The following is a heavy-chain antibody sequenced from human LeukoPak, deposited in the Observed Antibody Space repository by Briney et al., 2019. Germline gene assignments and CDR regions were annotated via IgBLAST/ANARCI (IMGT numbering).Heavy chain of an antibody. CDR1: GDSISIYY. J-gene: IGHJ3*02. D-gene: IGHD5-12*01. V-gene: IGHV4-59*08. CDR3: ARLPDSGGYDDAFDI. CDR2: IYNSGST. Sequence: SETLSLTCSVSGDSISIYYWSWIRQPPGKGLEWIGYIYNSGSTNYNPSLKSRVTISVDTSKNQFSLRLRSVTAADTAVYFCARLPDSGGYDDAFDIWGQGTMVTVSS.